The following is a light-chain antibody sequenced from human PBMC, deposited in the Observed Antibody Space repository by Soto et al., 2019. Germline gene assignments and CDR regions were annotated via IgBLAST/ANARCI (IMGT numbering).Light chain of an antibody. V-gene: IGKV3-15*01. Sequence: EIVMTQSPATLSVSPGERATLSCRASQSVSSNLAWYQQKPGQAPRLLIYGASTSATGIPARFSGSGSGTDFTRTISSLQSEDFGVFYCQQYDNWPITFGQGTRLEIK. CDR3: QQYDNWPIT. J-gene: IGKJ5*01. CDR2: GAS. CDR1: QSVSSN.